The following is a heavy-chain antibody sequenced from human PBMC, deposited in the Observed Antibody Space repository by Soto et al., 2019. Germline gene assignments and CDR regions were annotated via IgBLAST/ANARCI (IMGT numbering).Heavy chain of an antibody. J-gene: IGHJ5*02. CDR2: IKHDGSEE. CDR3: ARSGRDGYNP. CDR1: GFTFSNFW. V-gene: IGHV3-7*01. D-gene: IGHD5-12*01. Sequence: EVLVVESGGGLVQPGGSLRLSCEASGFTFSNFWMTWVRQAPGKGLEWVANIKHDGSEENYFDSVKGRFTISRDNTKNLVYLQMNRLRAEDTAVYYCARSGRDGYNPWGQGTLVTVSS.